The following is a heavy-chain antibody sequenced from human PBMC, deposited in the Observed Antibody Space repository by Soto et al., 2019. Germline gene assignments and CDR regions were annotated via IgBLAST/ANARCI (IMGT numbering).Heavy chain of an antibody. CDR1: GGTFRTSA. Sequence: QVQLVQSGAEVKKPGSSVKVSCKASGGTFRTSAISWVRQAPGQGLEWVGGIMPVFRRPKYAQNFQDRVTITADESTITVYMQLNSLRSDDTAVYYCARDKDRLQLGGNYYFILDVWGQGTAVTVSS. J-gene: IGHJ6*02. CDR3: ARDKDRLQLGGNYYFILDV. CDR2: IMPVFRRP. V-gene: IGHV1-69*12. D-gene: IGHD1-1*01.